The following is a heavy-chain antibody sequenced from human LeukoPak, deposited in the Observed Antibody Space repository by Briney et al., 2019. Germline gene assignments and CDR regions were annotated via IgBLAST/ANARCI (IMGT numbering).Heavy chain of an antibody. Sequence: KPSETLSLTCTVSGGSISSYYWSWIRQPPGKGLEWIGYIYYSGSTNYNPSLKSRVTISVDTSKNQFSLKLGSVTAADTAVYYCANNRDVGSGWYFDLWGRGTLVTVSS. V-gene: IGHV4-59*08. CDR3: ANNRDVGSGWYFDL. J-gene: IGHJ2*01. D-gene: IGHD1-26*01. CDR2: IYYSGST. CDR1: GGSISSYY.